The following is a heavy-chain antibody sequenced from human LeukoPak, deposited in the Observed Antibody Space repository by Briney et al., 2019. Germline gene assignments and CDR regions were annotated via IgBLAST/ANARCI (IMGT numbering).Heavy chain of an antibody. CDR2: INPNSGGT. V-gene: IGHV1-2*02. D-gene: IGHD3-16*01. Sequence: ASVKVSCKASGYTFTGYYMHWVRQAPGQGLEWMGWINPNSGGTNYAQKFQGRVTMTRDTSISTAYMELSRLRSDDTAVYYCASTGDRLLIPTHPYYYYGMDVWGQGTTVTVSS. CDR3: ASTGDRLLIPTHPYYYYGMDV. J-gene: IGHJ6*02. CDR1: GYTFTGYY.